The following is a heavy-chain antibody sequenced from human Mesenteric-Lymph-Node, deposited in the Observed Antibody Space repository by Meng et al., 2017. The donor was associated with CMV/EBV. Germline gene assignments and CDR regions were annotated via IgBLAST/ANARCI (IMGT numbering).Heavy chain of an antibody. CDR2: VKWNGGHI. CDR1: GFTFDDYG. Sequence: GGSLRLSCAASGFTFDDYGMSWVRQVPGKGLEWVSDVKWNGGHIGYADSVKGRFTISRDNAKNSVYLQMNSLGDEDTAFYYCARGDSSSWFDSWGQGVLVTVSS. CDR3: ARGDSSSWFDS. V-gene: IGHV3-20*04. J-gene: IGHJ5*01. D-gene: IGHD6-13*01.